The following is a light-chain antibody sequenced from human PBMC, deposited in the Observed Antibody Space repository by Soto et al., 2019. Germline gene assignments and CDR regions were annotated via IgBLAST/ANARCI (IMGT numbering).Light chain of an antibody. Sequence: EIVLTQSPGTLSLSPGESDTXSGTPSQSVTNNYLAWYQHKSGQAPRLLINGASSRATGIPDRFSGSGSGTDFTLTISRLEPEDFAVYYCQQYGSSGTFGQGTKVDIK. CDR2: GAS. J-gene: IGKJ1*01. V-gene: IGKV3-20*01. CDR1: QSVTNNY. CDR3: QQYGSSGT.